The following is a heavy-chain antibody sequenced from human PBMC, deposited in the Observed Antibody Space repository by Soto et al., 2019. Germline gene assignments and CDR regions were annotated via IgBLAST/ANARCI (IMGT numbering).Heavy chain of an antibody. V-gene: IGHV3-48*01. Sequence: EVQLVESGGGLVQPGGSLRLSCAASGFTFSSYSMNWVRQAPGKGLEWVSYISSTSSTIYYADSVKGRFTISRDNAKNPLYLQMNSLRAEDTAVYYCARDRFDYYDSSGYWRFDPWGQGTLVTVSS. CDR1: GFTFSSYS. J-gene: IGHJ5*02. D-gene: IGHD3-22*01. CDR2: ISSTSSTI. CDR3: ARDRFDYYDSSGYWRFDP.